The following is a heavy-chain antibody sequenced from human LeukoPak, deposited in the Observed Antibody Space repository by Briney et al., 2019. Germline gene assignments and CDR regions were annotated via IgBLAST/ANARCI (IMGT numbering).Heavy chain of an antibody. V-gene: IGHV3-7*01. CDR2: IKQDGSEE. Sequence: GGSLRLSCAASGFIFSDYWMSWVRQAPGKGPEWVATIKQDGSEEHYVDSVKGRFTVSRDNARNSLFLQMNSLRVEEMAVYYCVRWGKEAGMDRWGQGTLVTVSS. J-gene: IGHJ5*02. CDR3: VRWGKEAGMDR. CDR1: GFIFSDYW. D-gene: IGHD6-19*01.